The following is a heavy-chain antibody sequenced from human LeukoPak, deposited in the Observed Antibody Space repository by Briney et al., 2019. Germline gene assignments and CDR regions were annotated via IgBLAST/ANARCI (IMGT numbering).Heavy chain of an antibody. V-gene: IGHV1-69*04. Sequence: GASVKVSCKASGGTFSSYAISWVRQAPGQGLEWMGRIIPILGIANYAQKFQGRVTITADKSTSTAYMELSSLRSEDTAVYYCARVTDYYDSSGKITEDYWGQGTLVTVSS. CDR1: GGTFSSYA. CDR3: ARVTDYYDSSGKITEDY. CDR2: IIPILGIA. J-gene: IGHJ4*02. D-gene: IGHD3-22*01.